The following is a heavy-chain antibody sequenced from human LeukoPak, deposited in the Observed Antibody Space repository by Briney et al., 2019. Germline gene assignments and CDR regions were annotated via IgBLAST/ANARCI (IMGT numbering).Heavy chain of an antibody. V-gene: IGHV3-7*01. CDR1: GFTVSSNY. Sequence: GGSLRLSCAASGFTVSSNYMSWVRQAPGKGLEWVANIKQDGSEKYYVDSVKGRFTISRDNAKNSLYLQMNSLRAEDTAVYYCARELLGYSSSWYAYYYYYMDVWGKGTTVTVSS. CDR3: ARELLGYSSSWYAYYYYYMDV. D-gene: IGHD6-13*01. CDR2: IKQDGSEK. J-gene: IGHJ6*03.